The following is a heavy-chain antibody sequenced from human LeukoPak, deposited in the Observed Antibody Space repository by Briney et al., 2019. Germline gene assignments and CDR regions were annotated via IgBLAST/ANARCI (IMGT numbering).Heavy chain of an antibody. CDR3: AKGKGPTANWYFDV. Sequence: GESLRLSCAASGFSFSSYAMSWVRQAPGKGLEWVSVIGGGPGNIYYTDSVKGRFTISRDNSKNTLYLHLNSLRAEDTAVYYCAKGKGPTANWYFDVWGRGTLVTVSS. V-gene: IGHV3-23*01. CDR2: IGGGPGNI. D-gene: IGHD2-21*02. CDR1: GFSFSSYA. J-gene: IGHJ2*01.